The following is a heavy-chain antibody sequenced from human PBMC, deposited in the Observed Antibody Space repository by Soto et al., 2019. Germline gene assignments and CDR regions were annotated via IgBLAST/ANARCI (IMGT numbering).Heavy chain of an antibody. CDR1: GGSFSGYY. CDR2: INHSGST. CDR3: ARSRNYDSSGYFC. J-gene: IGHJ4*02. Sequence: PSETLSLTCAVYGGSFSGYYWSWIRQPPGKGLEWIGEINHSGSTNYNPSLKSRVTISVDTSKNQFSLKLSSVTAADTAVYYCARSRNYDSSGYFCWGQGTLVTVS. D-gene: IGHD3-22*01. V-gene: IGHV4-34*01.